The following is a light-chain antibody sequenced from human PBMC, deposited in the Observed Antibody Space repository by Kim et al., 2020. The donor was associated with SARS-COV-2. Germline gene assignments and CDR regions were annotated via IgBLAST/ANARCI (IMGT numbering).Light chain of an antibody. Sequence: ASLVVGLPIPCRSSQGISKYLAWYQQKPGRVPRVLIYSASTLLAGVPSRFSGSRSGTDFTLTISSLQPEDVATYCCQKYDSAPWTFGQGTKVDIK. J-gene: IGKJ1*01. CDR3: QKYDSAPWT. V-gene: IGKV1-27*01. CDR2: SAS. CDR1: QGISKY.